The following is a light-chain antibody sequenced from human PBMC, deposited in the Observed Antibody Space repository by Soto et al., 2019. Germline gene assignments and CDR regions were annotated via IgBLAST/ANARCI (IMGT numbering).Light chain of an antibody. CDR1: QSINNW. Sequence: DIQMTQSPSTLSASVGDRVTITCRASQSINNWLAWYQQKPGKAPKLLIYKASNLGSGVPSRFSGSGSGTEFTLTISSLQPDDFATYYCQHYSSYILITFGPGTKVDIK. V-gene: IGKV1-5*03. J-gene: IGKJ3*01. CDR3: QHYSSYILIT. CDR2: KAS.